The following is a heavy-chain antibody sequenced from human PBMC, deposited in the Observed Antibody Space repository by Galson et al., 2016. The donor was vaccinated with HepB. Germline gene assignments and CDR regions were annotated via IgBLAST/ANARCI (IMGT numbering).Heavy chain of an antibody. J-gene: IGHJ5*02. V-gene: IGHV4-4*02. CDR3: ARGGLIWYQNCFDL. D-gene: IGHD2-8*01. CDR1: GASISHANW. Sequence: ETLSLTCAVSGASISHANWWSWVRQPPGKGLDWIGDIYHSGSTNYSPSLQSRVTISVDKSKNQISLTLGSVTAADTAVYYCARGGLIWYQNCFDLWGQGTLVTVSS. CDR2: IYHSGST.